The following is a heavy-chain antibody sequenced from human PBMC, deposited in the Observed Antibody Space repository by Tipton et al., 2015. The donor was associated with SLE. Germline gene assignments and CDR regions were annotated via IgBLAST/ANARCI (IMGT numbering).Heavy chain of an antibody. Sequence: LRLSCTVSGGSISSGSYYWSWIRQPAGKGLEWIGRIYTSGSTDYNPSLKSRVTISADTSKNHFSLNLSSVTAADTAVYYCARGGVGGYDYFDYWGQGALVTVSS. J-gene: IGHJ4*02. CDR1: GGSISSGSYY. CDR2: IYTSGST. V-gene: IGHV4-61*02. CDR3: ARGGVGGYDYFDY. D-gene: IGHD5-12*01.